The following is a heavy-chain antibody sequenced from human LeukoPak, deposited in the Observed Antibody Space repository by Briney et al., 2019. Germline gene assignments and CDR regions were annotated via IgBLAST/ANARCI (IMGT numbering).Heavy chain of an antibody. V-gene: IGHV4-4*02. CDR3: ARPSSSWSRGAFDI. J-gene: IGHJ3*02. D-gene: IGHD6-13*01. CDR2: INHSGST. Sequence: PSETLPLTCAVSGGSISSSNWWSWVRQPPGKGLEWIGEINHSGSTNYNPSLKSRVTISVDTSKNQFSLKLSSVTAADTAVYYCARPSSSWSRGAFDIWGQGTMVTVSS. CDR1: GGSISSSNW.